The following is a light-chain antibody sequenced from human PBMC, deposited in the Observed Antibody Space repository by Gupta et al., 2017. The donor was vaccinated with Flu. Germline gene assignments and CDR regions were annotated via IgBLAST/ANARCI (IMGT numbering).Light chain of an antibody. J-gene: IGLJ3*02. CDR2: ENK. V-gene: IGLV6-57*01. CDR3: HSYDTRSQV. CDR1: SGGTASNF. Sequence: FMLSQTHSLSESPGKTVTISCTLSSGGTASNFVQWYQQRPGRPPTTVIYENKPRPSGVPDRFSGSIDSSSNSASLTIPGLKTEDEADYYCHSYDTRSQVFGGGTRLTVL.